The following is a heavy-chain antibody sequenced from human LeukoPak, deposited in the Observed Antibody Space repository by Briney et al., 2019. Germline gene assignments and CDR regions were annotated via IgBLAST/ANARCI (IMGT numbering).Heavy chain of an antibody. Sequence: SETLSLTCTVSGGSICSYYWSWIRQPPGKGLEWIGYIYYSGSTNYNPSLKSRVTISVDTSKNQFSLKLSSVTAADTAVYYCARDRSSYYDFWSGTQADAFDIWGQGTMVTVSS. CDR3: ARDRSSYYDFWSGTQADAFDI. J-gene: IGHJ3*02. CDR2: IYYSGST. V-gene: IGHV4-59*01. D-gene: IGHD3-3*01. CDR1: GGSICSYY.